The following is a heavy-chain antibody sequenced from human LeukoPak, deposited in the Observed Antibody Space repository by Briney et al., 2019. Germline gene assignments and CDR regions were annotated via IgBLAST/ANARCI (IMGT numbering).Heavy chain of an antibody. D-gene: IGHD5-18*01. CDR1: GVSINTCCYY. CDR2: QYYSGST. J-gene: IGHJ4*02. V-gene: IGHV4-61*01. Sequence: SETLSLTCAVSGVSINTCCYYWTWIRQPPGKGLEWIGYQYYSGSTRYNASLRSQITISLDTSKNQFSLRLTSVTAADTAVYYCARGRSYGFAFDSWGQGTLVIVSS. CDR3: ARGRSYGFAFDS.